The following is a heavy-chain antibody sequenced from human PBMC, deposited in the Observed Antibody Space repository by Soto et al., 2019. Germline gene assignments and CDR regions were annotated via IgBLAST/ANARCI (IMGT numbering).Heavy chain of an antibody. Sequence: HPGGSLRLSCAASGFTFSTYAMSWVRQAPGKGLEWVSAISGSGGSTYYADSVKGRFTISRDNSKNTLYLQMHSLRAEDTAVYYCAKNWDTTSSSSSHWGQGTLVTVSS. CDR1: GFTFSTYA. CDR3: AKNWDTTSSSSSH. J-gene: IGHJ4*02. V-gene: IGHV3-23*01. CDR2: ISGSGGST. D-gene: IGHD6-6*01.